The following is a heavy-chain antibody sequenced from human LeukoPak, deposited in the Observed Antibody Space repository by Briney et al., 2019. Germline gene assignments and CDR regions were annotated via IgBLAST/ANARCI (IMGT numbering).Heavy chain of an antibody. CDR2: INPNSGGT. CDR1: GYTFTGYY. Sequence: ASVKVSCKASGYTFTGYYMHWVRQAPGQGLEWMGRINPNSGGTNYAQKFQGRVTMTRDTSISTAYVELSRLRSDDTAVYYCATTPTKYVWGSYRSFDYWGQGTLVTVSS. CDR3: ATTPTKYVWGSYRSFDY. J-gene: IGHJ4*02. V-gene: IGHV1-2*06. D-gene: IGHD3-16*02.